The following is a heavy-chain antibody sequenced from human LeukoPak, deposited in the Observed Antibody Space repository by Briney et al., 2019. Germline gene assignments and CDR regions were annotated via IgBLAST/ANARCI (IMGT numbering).Heavy chain of an antibody. D-gene: IGHD2-21*02. CDR1: GFTFSSYW. J-gene: IGHJ6*02. CDR2: INHSGST. CDR3: RVVVTATQNSYYYYGMDV. Sequence: GSLRLSCAASGFTFSSYWMSWVRQPPGKGLEWIGEINHSGSTNYNPSLKSRVTISVDTSKNQFSLKLSSVTAADTAVYYCRVVVTATQNSYYYYGMDVWAKGPRSPSP. V-gene: IGHV4-34*08.